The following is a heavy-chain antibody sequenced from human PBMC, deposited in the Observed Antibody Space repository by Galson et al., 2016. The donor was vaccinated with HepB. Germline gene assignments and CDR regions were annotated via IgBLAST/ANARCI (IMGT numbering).Heavy chain of an antibody. CDR1: GYTFTNFG. J-gene: IGHJ5*02. CDR2: ISTKNGDT. CDR3: ARDYDFWSGSP. V-gene: IGHV1-18*01. D-gene: IGHD3-3*01. Sequence: SVKVSCKASGYTFTNFGINWVRHARGQGLEWMGWISTKNGDTKYAQKLQDRVTMTTDTSTSTAYMELRRLSSDDTAVYYCARDYDFWSGSPWGQGTLVTVSS.